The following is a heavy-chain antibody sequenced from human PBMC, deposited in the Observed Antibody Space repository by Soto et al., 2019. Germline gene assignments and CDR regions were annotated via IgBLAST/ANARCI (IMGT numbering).Heavy chain of an antibody. CDR3: ARGGLYCSSTSCYRADY. V-gene: IGHV3-30-3*01. J-gene: IGHJ4*02. CDR2: ISYDGSNK. CDR1: GFTFSSYA. D-gene: IGHD2-2*01. Sequence: ESGGGVVQPGRSLRLSCAASGFTFSSYAMHWVRQAPGKGLEWVAVISYDGSNKYYADSVKGRFTISRDNSKNTLYLQMNSLRAEDTAVYYCARGGLYCSSTSCYRADYWGQGTLVTVSS.